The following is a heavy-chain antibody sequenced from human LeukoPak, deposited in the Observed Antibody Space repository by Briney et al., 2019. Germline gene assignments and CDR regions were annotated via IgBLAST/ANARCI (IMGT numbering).Heavy chain of an antibody. CDR3: ARGGGGDYEEYFQH. J-gene: IGHJ1*01. V-gene: IGHV4-61*02. D-gene: IGHD4-17*01. Sequence: SQTLSLTRTVSGGSISSGSYYWSWIRQPAGKGLEWIGRIYTSGSTNYNPSLKSRVTISVDTSKNQFSLKLSSVTAADTAVYYCARGGGGDYEEYFQHWGQGTLVTVSS. CDR2: IYTSGST. CDR1: GGSISSGSYY.